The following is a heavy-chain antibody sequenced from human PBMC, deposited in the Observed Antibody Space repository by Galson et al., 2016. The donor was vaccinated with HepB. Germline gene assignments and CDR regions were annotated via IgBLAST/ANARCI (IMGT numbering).Heavy chain of an antibody. CDR1: GFTFRSCA. CDR2: ISGTGVNT. CDR3: AKGRLNWSYGDF. D-gene: IGHD1-7*01. V-gene: IGHV3-23*01. Sequence: SLRLSCAASGFTFRSCAMSWVRQAPGKGLEWVSSISGTGVNTYYADSVKGRFTDSRDNSKNTLYLLMNSLRDEDTALYYCAKGRLNWSYGDFWGQGTLVTVSS. J-gene: IGHJ4*02.